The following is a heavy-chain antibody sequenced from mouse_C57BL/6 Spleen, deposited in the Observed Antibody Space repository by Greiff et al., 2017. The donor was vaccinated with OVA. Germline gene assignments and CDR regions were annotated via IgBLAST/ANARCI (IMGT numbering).Heavy chain of an antibody. J-gene: IGHJ1*03. CDR3: AKINYGSSWYFDV. CDR2: IDPANGNP. Sequence: EVQLQQSVAELVRPGASVKLSCTASGFNIKNTYMHWVQQRPEQGLEWIGRIDPANGNPKYAPKFPGLATINADTSSNTAYLQLSILTSEDTAIYYGAKINYGSSWYFDVWGTGTTVTVSS. V-gene: IGHV14-3*01. D-gene: IGHD1-1*01. CDR1: GFNIKNTY.